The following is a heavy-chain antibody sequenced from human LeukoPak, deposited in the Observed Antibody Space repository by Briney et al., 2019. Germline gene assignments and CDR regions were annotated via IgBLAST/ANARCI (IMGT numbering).Heavy chain of an antibody. CDR1: GFTFSRLS. V-gene: IGHV3-33*06. CDR2: IWPDGSIE. J-gene: IGHJ6*03. Sequence: PGGPLRLSCAASGFTFSRLSREWVRQAPGKGMEWVAVIWPDGSIENYADSVRGRFTISRDNSNSALYLQMNSLRGDDTAVYYCAKEGDQFSGYLDVGGRWTPVTVSS. CDR3: AKEGDQFSGYLDV. D-gene: IGHD1-26*01.